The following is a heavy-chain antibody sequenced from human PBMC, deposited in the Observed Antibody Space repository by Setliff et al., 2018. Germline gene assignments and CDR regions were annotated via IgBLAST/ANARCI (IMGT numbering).Heavy chain of an antibody. D-gene: IGHD3-22*01. CDR1: GFTLNSYL. J-gene: IGHJ3*02. CDR3: ARDRISRYYDSGAHAFDI. CDR2: IKGDGTEK. V-gene: IGHV3-7*03. Sequence: GSLRLSCAASGFTLNSYLMSWVRQAPGKGLEWVANIKGDGTEKFYLASVKGRFTISRDNARNSLYLQMNSLRAEDTAVYYCARDRISRYYDSGAHAFDIWGQGTMVTVS.